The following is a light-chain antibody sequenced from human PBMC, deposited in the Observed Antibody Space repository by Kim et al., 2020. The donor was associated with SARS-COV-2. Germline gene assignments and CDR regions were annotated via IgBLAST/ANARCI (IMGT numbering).Light chain of an antibody. J-gene: IGKJ3*01. V-gene: IGKV3-20*01. CDR3: QQHDSPLT. CDR1: QSIGSNF. CDR2: GAS. Sequence: LSPGERATLSCRASQSIGSNFLAWYQQKPGQAPRLLIYGASSRATGIPDRFSGSGSGTDFTLTISRLEPEDFAVYYCQQHDSPLTFGPGTKVDIK.